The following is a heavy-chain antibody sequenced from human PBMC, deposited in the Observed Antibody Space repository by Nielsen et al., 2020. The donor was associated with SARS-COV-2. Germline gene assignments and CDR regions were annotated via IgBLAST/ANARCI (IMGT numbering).Heavy chain of an antibody. J-gene: IGHJ4*02. CDR3: TRQKEWLLSSYFDY. CDR1: GFTFSSYS. D-gene: IGHD3-3*01. V-gene: IGHV3-48*02. CDR2: ISSSSSTI. Sequence: GESLKISCAASGFTFSSYSMNWVRQAPGKGLEWVSYISSSSSTIYYADSVKGRFTISRDNAKNSLYLQMNSLRDEDTAVYYCTRQKEWLLSSYFDYWGQGTLVTVSS.